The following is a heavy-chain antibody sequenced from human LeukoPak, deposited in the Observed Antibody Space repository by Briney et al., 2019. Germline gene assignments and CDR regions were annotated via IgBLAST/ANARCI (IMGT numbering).Heavy chain of an antibody. D-gene: IGHD2-2*01. Sequence: SVKVSCKASGGTFSSYAINWVRQAPGQGLEWMGRIIPILGIANYAQKFQGRVTITADKSTSTAYMELSSLRSEDTAVYYCARVCSSTSCYQTFDIWGQGTMVTVSS. V-gene: IGHV1-69*04. J-gene: IGHJ3*02. CDR3: ARVCSSTSCYQTFDI. CDR1: GGTFSSYA. CDR2: IIPILGIA.